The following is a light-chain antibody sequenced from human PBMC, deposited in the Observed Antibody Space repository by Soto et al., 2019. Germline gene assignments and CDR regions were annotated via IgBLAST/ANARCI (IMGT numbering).Light chain of an antibody. CDR2: DNN. V-gene: IGLV1-51*01. J-gene: IGLJ2*01. Sequence: QSVLTQPPSASGSPGQSVTISCTGTSSDIGGYNSVSWYQQHPGKAPKLLIYDNNKRPSGIPDRFSGSKSGTSATLDIIGLQTGDEADYYCGTWDSRLSGGVFGGGTKLTVL. CDR3: GTWDSRLSGGV. CDR1: SSDIGGYNS.